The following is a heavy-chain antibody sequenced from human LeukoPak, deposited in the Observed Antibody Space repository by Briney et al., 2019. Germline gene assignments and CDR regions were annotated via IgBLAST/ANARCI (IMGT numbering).Heavy chain of an antibody. D-gene: IGHD3-10*01. CDR2: INPNSGGT. V-gene: IGHV1-2*02. CDR1: GYTFTGYY. CDR3: ARSSGSSRFWFDP. Sequence: ASVKVSCKASGYTFTGYYMHWVRQAPGQGLEWMGWINPNSGGTNYAQKFQGRVTMTRDTSISTAYMELSRLRSDDTAVYYCARSSGSSRFWFDPWGQGTLVTVSS. J-gene: IGHJ5*02.